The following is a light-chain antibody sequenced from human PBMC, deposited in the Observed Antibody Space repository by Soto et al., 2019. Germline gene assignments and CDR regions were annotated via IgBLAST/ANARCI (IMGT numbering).Light chain of an antibody. CDR1: TSDVGGYNY. V-gene: IGLV2-14*01. CDR3: TSYTSSGTHV. CDR2: DVI. Sequence: QSVLTQPASVSGSPGQSITISCTGTTSDVGGYNYVSWHQQHPGKAPKLMIYDVINRPSGVSNRFSGSKSDNTASLTISGLQAEDEADDYCTSYTSSGTHVFGSGTKVTVL. J-gene: IGLJ1*01.